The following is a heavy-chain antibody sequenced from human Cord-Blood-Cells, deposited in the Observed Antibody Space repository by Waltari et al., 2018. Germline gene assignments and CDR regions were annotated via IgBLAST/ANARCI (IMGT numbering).Heavy chain of an antibody. CDR3: AKDRTAGWPTFDY. CDR1: GFTFSSYA. CDR2: ISGSGSTT. V-gene: IGHV3-23*01. J-gene: IGHJ4*02. D-gene: IGHD6-19*01. Sequence: EVQLLESGGGLVQTGGSLRLPCAASGFTFSSYAISWVRQTPGKGLGWVSAISGSGSTTYYADSVKGRFTISRDNSKNTRYLQMNSLRAEDTAVYYCAKDRTAGWPTFDYWGQGTLVTVSS.